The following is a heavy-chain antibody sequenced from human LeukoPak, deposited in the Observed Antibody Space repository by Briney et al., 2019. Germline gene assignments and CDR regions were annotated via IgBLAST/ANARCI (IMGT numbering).Heavy chain of an antibody. D-gene: IGHD3-10*01. Sequence: SETLSLTCTLSGGSINGHYWTWIRQSPGKGLEWIGYIYDRGSHYSGSTNYKPSHNSRVTTSVDTSNNQSSLKLTSVTAADTAVYYCARLESGDPGAFDIWGQGTMVTVSS. CDR3: ARLESGDPGAFDI. V-gene: IGHV4-59*11. CDR1: GGSINGHY. J-gene: IGHJ3*02. CDR2: IYDRGSHYSGST.